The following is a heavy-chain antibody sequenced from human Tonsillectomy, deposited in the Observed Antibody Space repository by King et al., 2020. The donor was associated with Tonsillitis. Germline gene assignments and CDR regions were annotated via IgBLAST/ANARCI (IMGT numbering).Heavy chain of an antibody. D-gene: IGHD3-22*01. CDR1: GYNFTNYW. CDR2: IYPSDSGT. Sequence: VQSGAEVKKPGESLKISCRGSGYNFTNYWIGWVRQMPGKGLEWMGIIYPSDSGTTYSPSFQGKVTISSDKSISTAYLQWSSLKASDTAMYYCATRGGYYDSAYWGQGTLVTVSS. V-gene: IGHV5-51*03. CDR3: ATRGGYYDSAY. J-gene: IGHJ4*02.